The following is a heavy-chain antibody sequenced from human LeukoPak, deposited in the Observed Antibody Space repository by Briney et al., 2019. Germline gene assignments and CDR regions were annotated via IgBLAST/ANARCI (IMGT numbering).Heavy chain of an antibody. Sequence: GGSLRLSCVASGLTFSNHWMSWVRQAPGKGLEWVANIREERGQEYYVDSVKGRFTISKNSAKNSLYLQMNTLRVEDTAMYYCATYRHLPYWGQGILATVSS. J-gene: IGHJ4*02. V-gene: IGHV3-7*03. CDR3: ATYRHLPY. CDR1: GLTFSNHW. D-gene: IGHD2-2*02. CDR2: IREERGQE.